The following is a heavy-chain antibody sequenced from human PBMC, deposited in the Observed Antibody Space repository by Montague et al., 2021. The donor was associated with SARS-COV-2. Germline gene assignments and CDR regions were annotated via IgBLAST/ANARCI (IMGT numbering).Heavy chain of an antibody. J-gene: IGHJ6*02. CDR1: GDSVSSNSAA. V-gene: IGHV6-1*01. Sequence: CAISGDSVSSNSAAWNWITQSPSRGLEWLGRTYYRSKWYNDYAVSVKSRITINPDTSKNQFSLQLNSVTPEDTAVYYCARGLWFGELLYYYYYYGMDVWGQGTPVTVSS. D-gene: IGHD3-10*01. CDR2: TYYRSKWYN. CDR3: ARGLWFGELLYYYYYYGMDV.